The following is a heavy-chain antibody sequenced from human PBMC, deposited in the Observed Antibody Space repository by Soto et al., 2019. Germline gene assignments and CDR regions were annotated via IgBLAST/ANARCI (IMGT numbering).Heavy chain of an antibody. J-gene: IGHJ4*02. D-gene: IGHD2-8*01. V-gene: IGHV1-8*01. Sequence: QVQLVQSGAEVKKPGASVKVSCKTSGYTFTSYDINWVRQAPGQGPEWMGWMNSNSGNPGYTQKFQGRVTATRDTSIRTVYMELSSLRSDDTAVYYCATSRYCTNGVCPFDYWGQGTLVTVSS. CDR1: GYTFTSYD. CDR3: ATSRYCTNGVCPFDY. CDR2: MNSNSGNP.